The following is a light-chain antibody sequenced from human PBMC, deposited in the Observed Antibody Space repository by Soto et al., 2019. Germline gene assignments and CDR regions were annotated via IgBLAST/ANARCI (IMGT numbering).Light chain of an antibody. CDR1: QTINSRY. V-gene: IGKV3-20*01. CDR3: QQFGSSPGFT. J-gene: IGKJ3*01. CDR2: GAS. Sequence: EIVLTQSPGTLSLSPGERATLSCRASQTINSRYLAWYQQKPGQAPRLLIYGASNRATGIPDRFSGSGSGTDFTLTISRLEPEDFAVYYCQQFGSSPGFTFGPGTKVDIK.